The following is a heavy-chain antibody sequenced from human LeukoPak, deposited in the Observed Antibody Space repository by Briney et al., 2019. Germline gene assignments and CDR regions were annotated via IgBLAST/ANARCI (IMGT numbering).Heavy chain of an antibody. V-gene: IGHV3-53*01. J-gene: IGHJ4*02. Sequence: GGSLRLSCVASGFIFSNNYLNWVRPAPGKGLEWLSIIYVDNNVYYADSVKGRFTISRDTSRNTVYLQMNSLTAEDTANYYCARGIRSNDGGTYYPYHFDYWGQGTLVTVSS. CDR3: ARGIRSNDGGTYYPYHFDY. CDR1: GFIFSNNY. CDR2: IYVDNNV. D-gene: IGHD3-22*01.